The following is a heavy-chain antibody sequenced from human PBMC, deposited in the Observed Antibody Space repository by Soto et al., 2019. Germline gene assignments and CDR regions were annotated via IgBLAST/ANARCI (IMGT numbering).Heavy chain of an antibody. D-gene: IGHD5-12*01. J-gene: IGHJ4*02. Sequence: QVQLQESGPGLVKPSETLSLTCTVSGGSVSSGSYYWSWIRQPPGKGLEWIGYIYYTGSTNYNPSLKSRVTISVDTSKNQFSLKLSSVTAADTAVYYCARVARYSGYDFTYWGQGTLVTVSS. V-gene: IGHV4-61*01. CDR3: ARVARYSGYDFTY. CDR1: GGSVSSGSYY. CDR2: IYYTGST.